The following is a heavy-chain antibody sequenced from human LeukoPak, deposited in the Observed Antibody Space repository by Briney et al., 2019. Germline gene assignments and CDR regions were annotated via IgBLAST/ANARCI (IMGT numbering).Heavy chain of an antibody. Sequence: PSQTLSLTCTVSGGSISSGGYYWSWIRQPPGKGLEWIGYIYYSGSTNYNPSLRSRVTISVDTSKNQFSLKLSSVTAADTAVYYCARHYGSGSYASKFNWFDPWGQGTLVTVSS. V-gene: IGHV4-61*08. CDR3: ARHYGSGSYASKFNWFDP. CDR2: IYYSGST. CDR1: GGSISSGGYY. J-gene: IGHJ5*02. D-gene: IGHD3-10*01.